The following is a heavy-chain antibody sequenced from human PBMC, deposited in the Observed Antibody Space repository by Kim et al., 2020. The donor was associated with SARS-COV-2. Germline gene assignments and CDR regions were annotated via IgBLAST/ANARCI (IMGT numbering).Heavy chain of an antibody. CDR2: INHSGST. Sequence: SETLSLTCAVYGGSFSGYYWSWIRQPPGKGLEWIGEINHSGSTNYNPSLKSRVTISVDTSKNQFSLKLSSVTAADTAVYYCAREWTYFYGPLDVWGQGTTVTVSS. J-gene: IGHJ6*02. V-gene: IGHV4-34*01. CDR1: GGSFSGYY. CDR3: AREWTYFYGPLDV. D-gene: IGHD5-12*01.